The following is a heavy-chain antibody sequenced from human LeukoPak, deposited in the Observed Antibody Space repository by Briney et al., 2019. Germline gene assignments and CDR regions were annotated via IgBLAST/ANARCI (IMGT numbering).Heavy chain of an antibody. J-gene: IGHJ6*02. CDR1: GFTFSSYA. Sequence: GGSLRLSCAASGFTFSSYAMHWVRQAPGKGLEWVAVISYDGSNKYYADSVKGRFTISRDNSKNTLYLQMNSLRAEDTAVYYCARAVTTGYYYYGMDVWGRGTTVTVSS. CDR2: ISYDGSNK. D-gene: IGHD4-17*01. CDR3: ARAVTTGYYYYGMDV. V-gene: IGHV3-30-3*01.